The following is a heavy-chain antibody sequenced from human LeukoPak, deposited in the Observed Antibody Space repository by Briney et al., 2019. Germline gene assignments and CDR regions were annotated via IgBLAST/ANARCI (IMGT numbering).Heavy chain of an antibody. CDR2: MYIRGST. Sequence: PSETLSLTCTVSGASISSYYWSWIRQPAGKGLEWIGHMYIRGSTNYNPSLKSRVTMSVDTSKNQFSLKLTSVTAADTAVYYCARHRAPPGDDWFDPWGQGTLVTVSS. V-gene: IGHV4-4*07. J-gene: IGHJ5*02. CDR3: ARHRAPPGDDWFDP. CDR1: GASISSYY. D-gene: IGHD3-16*01.